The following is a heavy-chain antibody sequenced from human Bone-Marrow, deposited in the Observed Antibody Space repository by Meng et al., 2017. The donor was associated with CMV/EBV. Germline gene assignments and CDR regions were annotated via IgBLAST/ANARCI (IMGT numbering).Heavy chain of an antibody. V-gene: IGHV3-30*04. D-gene: IGHD3-9*01. CDR2: ISYDGSNK. Sequence: GGSLRLSCAASGFTFSSYAMHWVRQAPGKGLEWVAVISYDGSNKYYADSVKGRFTISRDNSKNTLYLQMNSLRAEDTAVYYCARDDRQYDILTGYQDYWGQGPRVTGSS. J-gene: IGHJ4*02. CDR3: ARDDRQYDILTGYQDY. CDR1: GFTFSSYA.